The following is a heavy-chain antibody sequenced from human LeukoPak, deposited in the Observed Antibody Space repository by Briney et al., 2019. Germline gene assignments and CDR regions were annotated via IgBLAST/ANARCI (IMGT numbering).Heavy chain of an antibody. V-gene: IGHV4-59*12. CDR1: GGSISSYY. D-gene: IGHD5-12*01. Sequence: SETLSLTCTVSGGSISSYYWSWIRQPPGKGLEWIGYIYYSGSTYYNPSLKSRVTISVDTSKNQFSLKLSSVTAADTAVYYCARYSGYDLEYFQHWGQGTLVTVSS. J-gene: IGHJ1*01. CDR3: ARYSGYDLEYFQH. CDR2: IYYSGST.